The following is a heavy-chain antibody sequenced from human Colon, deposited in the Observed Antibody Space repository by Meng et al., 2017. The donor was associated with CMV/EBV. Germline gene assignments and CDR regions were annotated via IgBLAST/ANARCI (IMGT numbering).Heavy chain of an antibody. CDR1: GFTFSSYG. V-gene: IGHV3-33*01. Sequence: GESLKISCAASGFTFSSYGMHWVRQAPGKGLEWVAVIWYDGSNKYYADSVKGRFTISRDNSKNTLYLQMNSLRAEDTAVYYCARDTLGRDAFKTWGQGTMVTVSS. CDR3: ARDTLGRDAFKT. D-gene: IGHD7-27*01. CDR2: IWYDGSNK. J-gene: IGHJ3*02.